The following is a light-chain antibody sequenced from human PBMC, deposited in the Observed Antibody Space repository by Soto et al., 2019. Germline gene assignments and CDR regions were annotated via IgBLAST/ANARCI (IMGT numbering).Light chain of an antibody. CDR2: DVT. Sequence: QSALTQPRSVSGSPGQSVTISCTGTRGDVGYYNYVSWYQQHPGKAPKVMIYDVTERPSGVPDRFSGSKSGNTASLTISGLQAEDEADYYCCSYAGTPRYVLGTGTKLTVL. V-gene: IGLV2-11*01. J-gene: IGLJ1*01. CDR3: CSYAGTPRYV. CDR1: RGDVGYYNY.